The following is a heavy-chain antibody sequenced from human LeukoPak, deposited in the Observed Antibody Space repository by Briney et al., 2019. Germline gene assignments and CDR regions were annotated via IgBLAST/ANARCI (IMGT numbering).Heavy chain of an antibody. V-gene: IGHV4-59*08. J-gene: IGHJ4*02. CDR3: ARSRSGPAPIGY. D-gene: IGHD6-6*01. CDR2: IYYSGST. CDR1: GGSISSYY. Sequence: PSETLSLTCTVSGGSISSYYWSWIRQPPGKGLEWIGYIYYSGSTNYNPSLKSRVTISVDTSKNQFSLKLSSVTAADTAVYYCARSRSGPAPIGYWGQGTLVTGSS.